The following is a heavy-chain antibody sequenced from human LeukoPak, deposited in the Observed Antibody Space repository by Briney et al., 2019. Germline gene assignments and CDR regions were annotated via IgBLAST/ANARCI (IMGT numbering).Heavy chain of an antibody. CDR2: ISGSGKTT. CDR1: GFTFSSYA. J-gene: IGHJ4*02. D-gene: IGHD2-2*01. CDR3: AKSRSSSSSHFDY. V-gene: IGHV3-23*01. Sequence: GGSLRLSCAASGFTFSSYAMSWVRQAPGKGLEWVSTISGSGKTTYYADSVKGRFTISRDNSKNTLYLQMNSLSAEDTAVYYCAKSRSSSSSHFDYWGRGTLVTVSS.